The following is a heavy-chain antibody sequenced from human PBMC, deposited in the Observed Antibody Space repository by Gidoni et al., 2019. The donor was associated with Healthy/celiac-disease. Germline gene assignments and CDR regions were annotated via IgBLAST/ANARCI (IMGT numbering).Heavy chain of an antibody. CDR3: AKDADTAMVTVVDY. J-gene: IGHJ4*02. V-gene: IGHV3-23*04. D-gene: IGHD5-18*01. CDR1: GFTSSSYA. Sequence: VQLVESGGGLAQPGWPLRPSCAASGFTSSSYAMSWVRQAPGKGLEWVPAIGGSGGSKYYADTVRGRFTISRDKSKNTLYLQMNSLRAEDTAVYYCAKDADTAMVTVVDYWGQGTLVTVSS. CDR2: IGGSGGSK.